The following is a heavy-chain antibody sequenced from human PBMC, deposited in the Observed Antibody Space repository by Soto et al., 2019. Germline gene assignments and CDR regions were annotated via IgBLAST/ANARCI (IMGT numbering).Heavy chain of an antibody. Sequence: QVQLVQSGAEGKKPGASVNVSCEASGYTFTTYSMSWVRQAPGQGLEWMGWISGYNGNTNYAQKFRGRVTMTTDTSTKTVYVELRSLRSDDTAVYYCARSVYGGNSGSWYFDLWGRGTLVTVSS. CDR1: GYTFTTYS. CDR3: ARSVYGGNSGSWYFDL. V-gene: IGHV1-18*01. CDR2: ISGYNGNT. D-gene: IGHD4-17*01. J-gene: IGHJ2*01.